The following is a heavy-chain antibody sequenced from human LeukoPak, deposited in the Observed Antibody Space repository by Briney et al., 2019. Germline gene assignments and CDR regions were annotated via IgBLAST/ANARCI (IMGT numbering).Heavy chain of an antibody. CDR3: AALYCSGGSCFDDY. D-gene: IGHD2-15*01. Sequence: GASVKVSCKASGYTFTGYYMHWVRQAPGQGLEWMGWINPNSGGTNYAQKLQGRVTMTRDTSISTAYMELSRLRSDDTAVYYCAALYCSGGSCFDDYWGQGTLVTVSS. CDR1: GYTFTGYY. J-gene: IGHJ4*02. V-gene: IGHV1-2*02. CDR2: INPNSGGT.